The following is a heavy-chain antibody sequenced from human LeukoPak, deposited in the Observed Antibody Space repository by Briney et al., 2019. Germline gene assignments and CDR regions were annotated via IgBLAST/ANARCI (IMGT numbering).Heavy chain of an antibody. CDR3: ARNIVGATIGWFDP. CDR1: GGSISSSSYY. D-gene: IGHD1-26*01. V-gene: IGHV4-39*01. J-gene: IGHJ5*02. Sequence: PSETLSLTCTVSGGSISSSSYYWGWIRQPPGKGLEWIGSIYYSGSTYYNPSLKSRVTISVDTSKNQFPLKLSSVTAADTAVYYCARNIVGATIGWFDPWGQGTLVTVSS. CDR2: IYYSGST.